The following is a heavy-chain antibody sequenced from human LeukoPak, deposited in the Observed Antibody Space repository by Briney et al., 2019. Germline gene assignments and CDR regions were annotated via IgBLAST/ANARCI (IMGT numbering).Heavy chain of an antibody. Sequence: HRASVKVSCKASGYTFTGHYIHWVRQAPGQGLEWMGWVNPNSGGTNYAQKFQGRVTMTRDTSITTAYMDLNSLRAEDTAVYYCARDTSMVRGVIDYGMDVWGQGTTVTVSS. CDR1: GYTFTGHY. CDR3: ARDTSMVRGVIDYGMDV. J-gene: IGHJ6*02. CDR2: VNPNSGGT. D-gene: IGHD3-10*01. V-gene: IGHV1-2*02.